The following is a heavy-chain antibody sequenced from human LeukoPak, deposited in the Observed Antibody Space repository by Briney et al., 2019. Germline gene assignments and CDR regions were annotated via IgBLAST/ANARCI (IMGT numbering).Heavy chain of an antibody. Sequence: GASVKVSCKASGYTFTSYGISWVRQAPRQGLEWMGWMSAYNGNTNYAQKLQGRVTMTTDTSTSTAYMELRSLRSDDTAVYYCARDTAIYYYDSSGYSPLGYWGQGTLVTVSS. D-gene: IGHD3-22*01. CDR1: GYTFTSYG. CDR2: MSAYNGNT. J-gene: IGHJ4*02. CDR3: ARDTAIYYYDSSGYSPLGY. V-gene: IGHV1-18*01.